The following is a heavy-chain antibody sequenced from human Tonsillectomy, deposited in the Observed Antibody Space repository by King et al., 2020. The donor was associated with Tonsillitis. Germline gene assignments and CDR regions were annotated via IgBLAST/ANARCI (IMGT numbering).Heavy chain of an antibody. CDR2: IKQDGTEK. D-gene: IGHD6-13*01. CDR1: GFTFSSYC. V-gene: IGHV3-7*01. J-gene: IGHJ1*01. CDR3: ARVSSSWPNFQH. Sequence: VQLVESGGGLVQPGGSLRLSCAASGFTFSSYCMSWVRQAPGKGLEWGANIKQDGTEKYYVDSVEGRFTISRDNAKNSLYLQMNSLRAEDTAVYYCARVSSSWPNFQHWGQGALVTVSS.